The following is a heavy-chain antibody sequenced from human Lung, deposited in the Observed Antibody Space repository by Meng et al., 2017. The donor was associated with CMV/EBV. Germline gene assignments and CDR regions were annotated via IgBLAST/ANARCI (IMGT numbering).Heavy chain of an antibody. CDR2: IDYSGVT. CDR3: ARTNYGYYNWFDP. J-gene: IGHJ5*02. D-gene: IGHD4-17*01. CDR1: GGSIISGGFH. V-gene: IGHV4-31*03. Sequence: EWAPGRGNPPQSPTRTCPFSGGSIISGGFHWDWICQHPWKGLEWIGYIDYSGVTSYNPSLRSRVAISIDTSKNQFSLKLTSVTAADTAVYFCARTNYGYYNWFDPWGQGTLVTVSS.